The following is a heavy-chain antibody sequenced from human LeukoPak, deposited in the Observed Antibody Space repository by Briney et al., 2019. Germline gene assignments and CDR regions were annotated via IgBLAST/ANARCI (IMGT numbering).Heavy chain of an antibody. V-gene: IGHV3-48*01. CDR2: ISSSSKNI. CDR1: GFTFTSYN. D-gene: IGHD3-22*01. Sequence: GGSLRLSCAASGFTFTSYNMNWVRQAPGKGLEWVSYISSSSKNIYYADSVKGRFTISRDNAKNSLYLHLNSLRAEDTAIYYCATDTYYDHSSGDCDYWGQGTLVTVSS. CDR3: ATDTYYDHSSGDCDY. J-gene: IGHJ4*02.